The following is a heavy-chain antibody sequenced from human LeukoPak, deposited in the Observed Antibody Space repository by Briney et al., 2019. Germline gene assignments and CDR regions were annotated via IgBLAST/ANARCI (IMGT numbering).Heavy chain of an antibody. CDR2: ISSNGAIT. CDR3: VKDRSIAAPNNDFFDS. CDR1: GFTLNRTY. D-gene: IGHD6-6*01. J-gene: IGHJ4*02. V-gene: IGHV3-64D*06. Sequence: GGSLRLSCSASGFTLNRTYLHWVRQAPGKGLEFVSHISSNGAITYYADSVKGSFTISRDNSKNTLYLQMSSLRADDTAVYYCVKDRSIAAPNNDFFDSWGQGALVTVSS.